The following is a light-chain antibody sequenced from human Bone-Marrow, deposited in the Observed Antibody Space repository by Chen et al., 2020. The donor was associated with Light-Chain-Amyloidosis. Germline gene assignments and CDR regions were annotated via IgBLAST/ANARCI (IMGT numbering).Light chain of an antibody. CDR2: DVS. CDR1: SSDVGAYNY. J-gene: IGLJ2*01. V-gene: IGLV2-14*03. CDR3: SSYTSSSTLVV. Sequence: QSALTQPAPVSGSPGQSITTSCTGTSSDVGAYNYVSWYHQHPGKAPKLMIYDVSNRPSGVSNRFSGSKSGNTASLTISGLQAEDEADYYCSSYTSSSTLVVFGGGTKLTVL.